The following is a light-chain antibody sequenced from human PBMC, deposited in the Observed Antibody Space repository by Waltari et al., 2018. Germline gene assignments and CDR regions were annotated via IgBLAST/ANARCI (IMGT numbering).Light chain of an antibody. CDR1: SSDVGGYNY. J-gene: IGLJ1*01. CDR2: DVS. Sequence: QSALTQPRSVSGSPGQSVTISCTGTSSDVGGYNYVSWYQQPPGKAPKLMIYDVSQRPSGVPDRFSGSKSGNTASLTISGLQAEDEADYYCCSYAGSYTLVFGTGTKVTVL. CDR3: CSYAGSYTLV. V-gene: IGLV2-11*01.